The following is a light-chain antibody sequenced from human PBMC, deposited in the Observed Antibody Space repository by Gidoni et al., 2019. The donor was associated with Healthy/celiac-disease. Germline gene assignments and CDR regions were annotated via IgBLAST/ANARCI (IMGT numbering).Light chain of an antibody. CDR3: QQYNSYSWA. Sequence: DIQMPQSPSTLSASVGDRVTITCRASQSISSVLAWYQQKPGKAPKLLIYDASSWERGVLSMLSGSGSGTEVTLHISSLQPDDFAIYYCQQYNSYSWAFGQGTKVEIK. V-gene: IGKV1-5*01. CDR2: DAS. J-gene: IGKJ1*01. CDR1: QSISSV.